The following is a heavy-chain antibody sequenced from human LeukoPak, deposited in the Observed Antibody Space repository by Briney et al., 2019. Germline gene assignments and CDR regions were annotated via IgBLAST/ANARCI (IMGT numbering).Heavy chain of an antibody. V-gene: IGHV3-23*01. Sequence: GGSLRLSCAASGFTFSSYAMSWVRQAPGKGLEWVSAISGSGGSTYYADSVKSRFTISRDNSKNTLYLQMNSLRAEDTAVYYCAKPSHYYDSSGSPYYFDYWGQGTLVAVSS. CDR3: AKPSHYYDSSGSPYYFDY. J-gene: IGHJ4*02. D-gene: IGHD3-22*01. CDR2: ISGSGGST. CDR1: GFTFSSYA.